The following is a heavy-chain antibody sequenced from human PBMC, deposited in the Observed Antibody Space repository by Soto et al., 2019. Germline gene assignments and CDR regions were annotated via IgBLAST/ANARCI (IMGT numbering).Heavy chain of an antibody. CDR2: IFYDGYT. V-gene: IGHV4-39*01. J-gene: IGHJ4*02. Sequence: SETLSLTCTVSGDSISGSPYFWGWIRQPPGKRLEWIGSIFYDGYTIYTPSLRSRVTISVDTSKNQFSLKLTSVAVADTATYFCARLQSAVPHYWGQGTLVTVSS. CDR3: ARLQSAVPHY. CDR1: GDSISGSPYF. D-gene: IGHD6-13*01.